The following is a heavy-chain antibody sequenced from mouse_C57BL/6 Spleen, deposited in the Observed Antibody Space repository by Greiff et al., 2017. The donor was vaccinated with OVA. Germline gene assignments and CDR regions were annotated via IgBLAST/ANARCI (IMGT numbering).Heavy chain of an antibody. Sequence: LQQSGAELVRPGTSVKVSCKASGYAFTNYLIEWVKQRPGQGLEWIGVINPGSGGTNYNEKFKGKATLTADKSSSTAYMQLSSLTSEDSAVYFCARYYYGSSGYAMDYWGQGTSVTVSS. CDR3: ARYYYGSSGYAMDY. CDR2: INPGSGGT. J-gene: IGHJ4*01. V-gene: IGHV1-54*01. D-gene: IGHD1-1*01. CDR1: GYAFTNYL.